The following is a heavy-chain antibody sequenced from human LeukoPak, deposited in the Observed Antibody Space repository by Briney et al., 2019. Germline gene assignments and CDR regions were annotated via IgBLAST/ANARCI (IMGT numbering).Heavy chain of an antibody. Sequence: ASVEVSCKASGYTFTSYDINWVRQATGQGLEWMGWMNPNSGNTGYAQKFQGRVTITADKSTSTAYMELSSLRSEDTAVYYCALRARALGDAFVFDYWGQGTLVTVSS. CDR3: ALRARALGDAFVFDY. V-gene: IGHV1-8*03. D-gene: IGHD3-16*01. J-gene: IGHJ4*02. CDR2: MNPNSGNT. CDR1: GYTFTSYD.